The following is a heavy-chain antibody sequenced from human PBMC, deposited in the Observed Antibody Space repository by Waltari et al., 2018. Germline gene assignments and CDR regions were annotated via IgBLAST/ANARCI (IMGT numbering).Heavy chain of an antibody. J-gene: IGHJ6*02. CDR3: AKSGGKYNDYYYGMDV. V-gene: IGHV1-69*01. CDR2: IIPLFGIA. Sequence: QVQLVQSGAEVTKPGASVKVSCKPSGYTFTDYHIHWVRQAPGQGLEWMGGIIPLFGIADYAQKFQGRLTFIANESTTTAFMELSSLTSEDTAVFYCAKSGGKYNDYYYGMDVWGQGTTVTVSS. D-gene: IGHD2-8*02. CDR1: GYTFTDYH.